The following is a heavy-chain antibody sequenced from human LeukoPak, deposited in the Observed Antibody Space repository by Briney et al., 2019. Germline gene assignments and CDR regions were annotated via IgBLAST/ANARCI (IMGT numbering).Heavy chain of an antibody. Sequence: GGSLRLSCAASGFAFSNYWMNWARQAPGKGLEWVANIKQDGSGTNYVDSVKGRFTISRDNAKNSLYLQMNSLRAEDTALYCCGSTNSFSYWGRGTLVTVSS. CDR1: GFAFSNYW. CDR2: IKQDGSGT. CDR3: GSTNSFSY. J-gene: IGHJ4*02. V-gene: IGHV3-7*01. D-gene: IGHD2-15*01.